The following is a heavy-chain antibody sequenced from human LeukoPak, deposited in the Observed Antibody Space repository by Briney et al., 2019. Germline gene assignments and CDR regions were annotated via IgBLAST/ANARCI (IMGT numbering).Heavy chain of an antibody. CDR3: ARQESGPYHYMDV. V-gene: IGHV4-59*08. Sequence: PSETLSLTCTASGASISSYYWTWIRQAPGKGLEWIGYVYYSVSTNYNPSLKSRVSISQDTSKNQVSLTLNSVTAADTAVYYCARQESGPYHYMDVWGRGTAVTVSS. CDR2: VYYSVST. J-gene: IGHJ6*03. D-gene: IGHD3-3*01. CDR1: GASISSYY.